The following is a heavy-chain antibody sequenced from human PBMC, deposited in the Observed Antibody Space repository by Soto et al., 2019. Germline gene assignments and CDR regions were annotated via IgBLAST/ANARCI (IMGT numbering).Heavy chain of an antibody. CDR1: GGSISSSSYY. D-gene: IGHD5-18*01. CDR3: ARLKSPWIQLWSYGGGYFDY. V-gene: IGHV4-39*01. Sequence: SETLSLTCTVSGGSISSSSYYWGWIRQPPGKGLEWIGSIYYSGSTYYNPSLKSRVTISVDTSKNQFSLKLSSVTAADTAVYYCARLKSPWIQLWSYGGGYFDYWGQGTLVTVSS. J-gene: IGHJ4*02. CDR2: IYYSGST.